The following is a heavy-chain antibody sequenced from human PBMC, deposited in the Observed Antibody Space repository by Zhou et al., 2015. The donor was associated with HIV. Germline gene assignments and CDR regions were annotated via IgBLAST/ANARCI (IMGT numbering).Heavy chain of an antibody. D-gene: IGHD3-10*01. CDR2: IIPIFGTA. V-gene: IGHV1-69*01. CDR3: ARESWVRGVNGPFDY. Sequence: QMQLVQSGAEVKKPGSPVKVSCKASGDTFSNYAISWVRQAPGQGLEWMGGIIPIFGTANYAQKFQGRVTITADESTSTAYMELSSLRSEDTAVYYCARESWVRGVNGPFDYWGQGTLVTVYS. CDR1: GDTFSNYA. J-gene: IGHJ4*02.